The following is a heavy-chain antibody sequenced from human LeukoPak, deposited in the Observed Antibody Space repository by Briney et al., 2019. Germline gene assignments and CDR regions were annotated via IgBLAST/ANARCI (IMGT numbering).Heavy chain of an antibody. CDR3: AREGQLVLAY. V-gene: IGHV4-34*01. J-gene: IGHJ4*02. CDR2: INHSGST. CDR1: GGSFSGYY. D-gene: IGHD6-6*01. Sequence: PSETLSLTCAVYGGSFSGYYWSWIRQPPGKGLEWIGEINHSGSTNYNPSLKSRVTISVDTSKNQFSLKLSSVTAADTAVYYCAREGQLVLAYWGQGTLVTVSS.